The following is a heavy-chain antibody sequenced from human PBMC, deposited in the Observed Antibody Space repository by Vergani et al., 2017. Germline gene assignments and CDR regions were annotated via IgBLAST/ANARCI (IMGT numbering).Heavy chain of an antibody. CDR2: IYYSGST. Sequence: QVQLQESGPGLVKPSQNLSLTCTVSGGSISSGGYYWSWIRQHPGKGLEWIGYIYYSGSTYYNPSLKSRVTISVDTSKNQFSLKLSSVTAADTAVYYCARDHDSNGYFDYWGQGTLVTVSS. J-gene: IGHJ4*02. V-gene: IGHV4-31*03. D-gene: IGHD2-8*01. CDR3: ARDHDSNGYFDY. CDR1: GGSISSGGYY.